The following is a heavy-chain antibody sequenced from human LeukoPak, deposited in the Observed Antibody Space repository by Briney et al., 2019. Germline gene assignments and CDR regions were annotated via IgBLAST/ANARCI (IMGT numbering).Heavy chain of an antibody. CDR3: ARGRGGDILTGYYD. D-gene: IGHD3-9*01. Sequence: PSETLSLTCAVYGGSFSGYYWSWIRQPPGKGLEWIGEINHSGSTNYNPSLKSRVTISVDTSKNQFSLKLSSVTAADTAVYYCARGRGGDILTGYYDWGQGTLVTVSS. CDR1: GGSFSGYY. CDR2: INHSGST. V-gene: IGHV4-34*01. J-gene: IGHJ4*02.